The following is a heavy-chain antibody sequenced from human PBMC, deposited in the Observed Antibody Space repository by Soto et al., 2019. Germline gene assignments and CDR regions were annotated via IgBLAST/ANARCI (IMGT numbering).Heavy chain of an antibody. CDR3: ARSSVEWLPVDDAFDI. CDR1: GGTFGSYA. CDR2: IIPIFGTA. D-gene: IGHD3-3*01. J-gene: IGHJ3*02. V-gene: IGHV1-69*06. Sequence: QVQLVQSGAEVKKPGSSVKVSCKASGGTFGSYAISWVRQAPGQGLEWMGGIIPIFGTANYAQKFQGRVTITADKSTSTAYMELSSLRSEDTAVYYCARSSVEWLPVDDAFDIWGQGTMVTVSS.